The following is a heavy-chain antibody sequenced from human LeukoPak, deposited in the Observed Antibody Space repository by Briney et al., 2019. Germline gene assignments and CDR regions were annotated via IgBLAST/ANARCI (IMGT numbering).Heavy chain of an antibody. V-gene: IGHV4-4*07. D-gene: IGHD1-26*01. CDR1: GVSISSYY. CDR2: IYSSGNT. J-gene: IGHJ3*02. CDR3: ARERGNLRGDAFDI. Sequence: PSETLSLPCTVSGVSISSYYWTWIRQPAGKGLEWIGRIYSSGNTNCNPSLESRVTMSVDTSKNQFSLKLSSVTAADTGVYYCARERGNLRGDAFDIWGQGTMVTVSS.